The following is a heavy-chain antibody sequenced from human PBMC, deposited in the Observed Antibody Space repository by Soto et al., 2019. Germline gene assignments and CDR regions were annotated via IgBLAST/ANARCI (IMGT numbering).Heavy chain of an antibody. Sequence: SVKVSCKASGGPFGNSAISWVRQAPGQGLEWMGGIIPSFATGNSAPEFQGRLTITADKSTTTAYMELSSLRSEDTAVYYCARSYYGSGSYWFYGMDVWCQGTTVTVSS. CDR3: ARSYYGSGSYWFYGMDV. CDR2: IIPSFATG. CDR1: GGPFGNSA. J-gene: IGHJ6*02. V-gene: IGHV1-69*06. D-gene: IGHD3-10*01.